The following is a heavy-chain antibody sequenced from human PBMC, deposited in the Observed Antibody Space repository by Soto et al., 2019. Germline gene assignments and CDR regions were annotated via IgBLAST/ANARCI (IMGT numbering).Heavy chain of an antibody. J-gene: IGHJ6*02. CDR2: LYTEGTT. CDR3: LRPRPSGENYGMDV. Sequence: PWGPLRLACVAPVLTVSHTYMAWVRQAPEMGLEWVSILYTEGTTYYADSVKGRFTISRDSSKNTLFLQMDSLRAEDTAVYYCLRPRPSGENYGMDVWGQGTTVTVSS. V-gene: IGHV3-53*01. CDR1: VLTVSHTY. D-gene: IGHD3-16*01.